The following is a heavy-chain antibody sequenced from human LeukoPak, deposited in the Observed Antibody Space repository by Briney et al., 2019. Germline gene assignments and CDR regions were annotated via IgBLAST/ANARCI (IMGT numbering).Heavy chain of an antibody. CDR3: ARERVNTAMAAYYFDY. V-gene: IGHV4-59*01. D-gene: IGHD5-18*01. CDR1: GGAISSYY. Sequence: SQTLSLTCTVSGGAISSYYWSWIRPPPGKGLEWIGYIYYSGSTNYNPSLKSRVTISVDTSKNQFSLKLSSVTAADTAVYYCARERVNTAMAAYYFDYWGQGTLVTVSS. CDR2: IYYSGST. J-gene: IGHJ4*02.